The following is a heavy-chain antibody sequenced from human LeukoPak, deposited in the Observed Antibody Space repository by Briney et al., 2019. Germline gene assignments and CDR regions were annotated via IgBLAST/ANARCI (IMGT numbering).Heavy chain of an antibody. CDR3: ARDEGSGYHSLDY. Sequence: ASVKVSCKASGYTFSNYGFSWVRQAPGQGLEWMGWISVYNGNTNYAQKFQGRVTMTTDTSTRTAFMELRSLRSDDTAVYFCARDEGSGYHSLDYWGQGTLATVSS. J-gene: IGHJ4*02. CDR2: ISVYNGNT. D-gene: IGHD5-12*01. V-gene: IGHV1-18*01. CDR1: GYTFSNYG.